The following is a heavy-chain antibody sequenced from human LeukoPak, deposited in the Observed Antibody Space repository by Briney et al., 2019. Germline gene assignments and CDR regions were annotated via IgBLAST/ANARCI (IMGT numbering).Heavy chain of an antibody. J-gene: IGHJ4*02. D-gene: IGHD5-24*01. V-gene: IGHV3-74*01. CDR1: GFTFSNAW. CDR2: INTGGSTT. CDR3: SRDLRGRDDY. Sequence: GGSLRLSCAASGFTFSNAWMNWVRQAPGKGLEWVGRINTGGSTTDYADSVKGRFTISRDNAKNTLYLQMNSLRAEDTAVYYCSRDLRGRDDYWGQGILVIVSS.